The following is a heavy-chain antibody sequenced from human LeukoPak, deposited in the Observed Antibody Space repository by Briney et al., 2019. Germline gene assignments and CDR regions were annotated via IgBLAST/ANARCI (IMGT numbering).Heavy chain of an antibody. V-gene: IGHV1-18*01. Sequence: ASVKVSCKASGYTFSNYGITWVRQAPGQGLEWMGWISAYNGNTNYAQKLQGRVTMTTDTSTRTAYMELRSLKSDDTAVYYCARSNSGSYYHFDYWGQGTLVTVSS. CDR1: GYTFSNYG. CDR2: ISAYNGNT. D-gene: IGHD1-26*01. CDR3: ARSNSGSYYHFDY. J-gene: IGHJ4*02.